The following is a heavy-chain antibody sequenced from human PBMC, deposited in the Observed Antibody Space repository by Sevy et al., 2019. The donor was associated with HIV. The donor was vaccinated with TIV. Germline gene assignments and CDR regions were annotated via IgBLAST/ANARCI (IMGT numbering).Heavy chain of an antibody. CDR3: ARPSEPYSGSQTIRAFDI. V-gene: IGHV3-74*01. CDR2: INSDGSST. CDR1: GFTFSSYW. Sequence: GRSLRLSCAASGFTFSSYWMHWVRQAPGKGLVWVSRINSDGSSTSYADSVKGRFTISRDNAKNTLYLQMNSLRAEDTAVYYCARPSEPYSGSQTIRAFDIWGQGTMVTVSS. D-gene: IGHD1-26*01. J-gene: IGHJ3*02.